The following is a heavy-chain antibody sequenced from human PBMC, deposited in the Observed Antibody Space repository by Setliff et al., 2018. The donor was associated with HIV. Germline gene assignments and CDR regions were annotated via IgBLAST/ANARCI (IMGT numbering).Heavy chain of an antibody. V-gene: IGHV3-74*01. Sequence: GGSLRLSCAASGFTFTSYWMHWVRQAPGKGLVWVSRINSDGNNTYYADSVKGRFTISRDNSKNTLYLQMNSLRAEDTAVYYCARDQGPRGYYYYHGMDVWGQGTTVTVSS. CDR3: ARDQGPRGYYYYHGMDV. CDR1: GFTFTSYW. CDR2: INSDGNNT. J-gene: IGHJ6*02.